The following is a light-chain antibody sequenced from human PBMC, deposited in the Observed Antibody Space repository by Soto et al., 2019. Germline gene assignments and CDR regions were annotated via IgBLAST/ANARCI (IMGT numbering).Light chain of an antibody. V-gene: IGKV1-33*01. Sequence: DIQMTQSPSSLSASVGDRVTITCRASQDISNYLNWYQQKPGKAPKLLIYDASNLETGVPSRFSGSGSGTDFTFTISSLQPEDIATYYCQQYDNLPRHTFGPGTKVDIK. CDR1: QDISNY. J-gene: IGKJ3*01. CDR2: DAS. CDR3: QQYDNLPRHT.